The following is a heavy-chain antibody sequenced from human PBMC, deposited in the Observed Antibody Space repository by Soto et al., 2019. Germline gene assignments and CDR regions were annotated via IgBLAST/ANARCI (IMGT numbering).Heavy chain of an antibody. CDR1: GYSFTGYW. CDR2: IYSGDSYN. J-gene: IGHJ6*01. CDR3: ARHRYYGSGVRTDSYYYGMDV. Sequence: PVESVTISWKVSGYSFTGYWIGWVRQMPGKGLESMGMIYSGDSYNIYRPSFQCQVTISADKSISTAYLQWSSLKASDTAMYYCARHRYYGSGVRTDSYYYGMDVWGQGTPVTVSS. D-gene: IGHD3-10*01. V-gene: IGHV5-51*01.